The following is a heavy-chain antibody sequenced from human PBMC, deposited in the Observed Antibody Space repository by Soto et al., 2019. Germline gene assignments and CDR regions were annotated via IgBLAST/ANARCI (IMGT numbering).Heavy chain of an antibody. Sequence: SQTLSLTCAISGDSVSSNSAALNWIRQSPSRGLEWLGRTYYRSKWYNDYAVSVKSRITINPDTSKNQFSLQLNSVTPEDTAVYYCARTFVYNWNHNWFDPWGQGTLVTVSS. CDR2: TYYRSKWYN. CDR1: GDSVSSNSAA. V-gene: IGHV6-1*01. D-gene: IGHD1-20*01. CDR3: ARTFVYNWNHNWFDP. J-gene: IGHJ5*02.